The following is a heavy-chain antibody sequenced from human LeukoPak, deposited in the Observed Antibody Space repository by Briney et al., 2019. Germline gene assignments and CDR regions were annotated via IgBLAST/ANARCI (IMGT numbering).Heavy chain of an antibody. J-gene: IGHJ6*02. CDR1: GYTFTGYY. CDR3: ATDNPQEKWLPTISYYYGMDV. V-gene: IGHV1-2*02. CDR2: INPNSGGT. D-gene: IGHD5-12*01. Sequence: ASVKVSCKASGYTFTGYYMHWVRQGPGQGLEWMGWINPNSGGTNYAQKFQGRVTMTEDTSTDTAYMELSSLRSEDTAVYYCATDNPQEKWLPTISYYYGMDVWGQGTTVTVSS.